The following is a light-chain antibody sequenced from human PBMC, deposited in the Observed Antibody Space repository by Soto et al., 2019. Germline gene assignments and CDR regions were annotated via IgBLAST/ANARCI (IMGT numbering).Light chain of an antibody. CDR2: AAF. V-gene: IGKV1D-12*01. CDR1: QDISSW. J-gene: IGKJ5*01. Sequence: DIQMAQSPSSVSASVGDRVTITCRASQDISSWLAWYQQKPGKAPKLLIYAAFNLQTGVPLRFSGSGSGTHFSLTIHGLQPEDVETYYCQQADTFPLTFGQGTRLEIK. CDR3: QQADTFPLT.